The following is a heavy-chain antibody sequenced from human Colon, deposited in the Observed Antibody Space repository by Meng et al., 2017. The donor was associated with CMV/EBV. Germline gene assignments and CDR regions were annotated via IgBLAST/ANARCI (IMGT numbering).Heavy chain of an antibody. Sequence: GESLKISCAASGFTFSSYAMHWVRQAPGQGLEWMGWMNPNSGNTGYAQKFQGRVTMTSNTSITTAYMELSSLRSDDTAVYYCAREAVDTAPDRYYYYGMDVWGQGTTVTVSS. CDR2: MNPNSGNT. D-gene: IGHD5-18*01. CDR3: AREAVDTAPDRYYYYGMDV. V-gene: IGHV1-8*02. CDR1: GFTFSSYA. J-gene: IGHJ6*02.